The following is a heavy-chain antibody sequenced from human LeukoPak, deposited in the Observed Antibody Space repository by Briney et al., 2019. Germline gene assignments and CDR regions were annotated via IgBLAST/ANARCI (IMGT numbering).Heavy chain of an antibody. D-gene: IGHD3-22*01. CDR1: GGSISSYY. CDR2: IYYRGST. J-gene: IGHJ5*02. CDR3: ARRDSSGKFDP. Sequence: SETLSLTCTISGGSISSYYWSWIRQPPGKGLEWIGYIYYRGSTNYNPSLKSRVTISVDTSKNQFSLKLSSVTAADTAVYYCARRDSSGKFDPCGQGTLVTVSS. V-gene: IGHV4-59*08.